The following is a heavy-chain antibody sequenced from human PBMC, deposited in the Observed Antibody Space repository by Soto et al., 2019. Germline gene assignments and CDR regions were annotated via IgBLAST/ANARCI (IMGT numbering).Heavy chain of an antibody. CDR1: GYTFTSYG. CDR2: ISAYNGNT. CDR3: ARPFWSGYYQSDYYYYGMDV. J-gene: IGHJ6*02. D-gene: IGHD3-3*01. V-gene: IGHV1-18*01. Sequence: RASVKVSCKASGYTFTSYGISWVRQAPGQGLEWMGWISAYNGNTNYAQKLQGRVTMTTDTSTSTAYMELRSLRSDDTAVYYCARPFWSGYYQSDYYYYGMDVWGQGTTVTVSS.